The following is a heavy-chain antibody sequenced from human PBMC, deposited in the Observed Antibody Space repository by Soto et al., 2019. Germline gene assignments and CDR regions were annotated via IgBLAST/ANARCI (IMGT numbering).Heavy chain of an antibody. D-gene: IGHD2-15*01. CDR3: TAGYCSGGSCYSVVY. Sequence: EVQLVESGGGLVKPGGSLSLSCAASGFTFSNVWMSWVRQAPGKGLEWVGRIKRRADGGTTDYATRVRGRFTVSRDDSKNTLYLQMNSLKTEDTAVYYCTAGYCSGGSCYSVVYWGQGTLVTVSS. V-gene: IGHV3-15*01. CDR2: IKRRADGGTT. CDR1: GFTFSNVW. J-gene: IGHJ4*02.